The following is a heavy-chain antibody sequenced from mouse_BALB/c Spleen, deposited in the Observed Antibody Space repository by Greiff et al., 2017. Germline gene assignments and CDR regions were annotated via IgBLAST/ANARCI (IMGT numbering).Heavy chain of an antibody. CDR2: ILPGSGST. D-gene: IGHD2-1*01. CDR1: GYTFSSYW. Sequence: QVQLQQSGAELMKPGASVKISCKATGYTFSSYWIEWVKQRPGHGLEWIGEILPGSGSTNYNEKFKGKATFTADTSSNTAYMQLSSLTSEDSAVYYCARRMIYYGYHAMDYWGQGTSVTVSS. CDR3: ARRMIYYGYHAMDY. J-gene: IGHJ4*01. V-gene: IGHV1-9*01.